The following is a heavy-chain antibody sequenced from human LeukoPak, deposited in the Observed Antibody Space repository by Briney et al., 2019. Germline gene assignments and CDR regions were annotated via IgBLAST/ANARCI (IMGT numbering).Heavy chain of an antibody. D-gene: IGHD6-25*01. CDR2: IRYDGSNK. V-gene: IGHV3-30*02. J-gene: IGHJ4*02. Sequence: PGRSLRLSCAASGFTFSSYGMHWVRQAPGKGLEWVAFIRYDGSNKYYADSVKGRFTISRDNSKNTLYLQMNSLRAEDTAVYYCAKIATASQWLLDYWGQGTLVTVSS. CDR1: GFTFSSYG. CDR3: AKIATASQWLLDY.